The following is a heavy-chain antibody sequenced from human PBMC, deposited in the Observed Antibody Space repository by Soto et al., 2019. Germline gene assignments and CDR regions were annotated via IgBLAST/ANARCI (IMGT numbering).Heavy chain of an antibody. CDR3: ARADYGDYDGDAFDI. CDR2: INSDGSST. CDR1: GFTFSSYW. Sequence: GGSLRLSCAASGFTFSSYWMHWVRQAPGKGLVWVSRINSDGSSTSYADSVKGRFTISRDNAKNTLYLQMNSLRAEDTAVYYCARADYGDYDGDAFDIWGQGTMVTVSS. D-gene: IGHD4-17*01. V-gene: IGHV3-74*01. J-gene: IGHJ3*02.